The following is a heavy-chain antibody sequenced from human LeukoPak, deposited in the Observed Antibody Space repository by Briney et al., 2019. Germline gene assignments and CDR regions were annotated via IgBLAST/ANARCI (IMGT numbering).Heavy chain of an antibody. CDR2: IYYSGST. CDR3: ARARALQWHLDY. CDR1: GGSISSYY. V-gene: IGHV4-59*01. Sequence: SETLSLTCTVSGGSISSYYWSWIRQPPGKGLEWIGYIYYSGSTNYNPSLKSRVTISVDTSKNQFSLKMNSVTAADTAVYFCARARALQWHLDYWGQGDLVTVSS. J-gene: IGHJ4*02. D-gene: IGHD4-11*01.